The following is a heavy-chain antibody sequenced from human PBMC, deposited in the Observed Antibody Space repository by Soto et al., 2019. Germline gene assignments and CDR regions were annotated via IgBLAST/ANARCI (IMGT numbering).Heavy chain of an antibody. D-gene: IGHD3-10*01. CDR1: GYTFSDYD. V-gene: IGHV1-8*01. J-gene: IGHJ4*02. CDR2: MNPRSGNT. CDR3: IGSFPF. Sequence: ASVKVSCKASGYTFSDYDINWVRQASGQGLEWMGWMNPRSGNTGYAQKFQGRVTMTRSTSITTAYMELSSLTYEDSGVYYCIGSFPFWGQGTLVTVSS.